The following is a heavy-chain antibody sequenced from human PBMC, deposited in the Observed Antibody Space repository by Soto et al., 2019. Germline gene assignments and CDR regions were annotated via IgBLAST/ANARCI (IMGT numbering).Heavy chain of an antibody. CDR1: GGTFSSYT. D-gene: IGHD2-15*01. J-gene: IGHJ4*02. V-gene: IGHV1-69*02. CDR2: IIPNLGIA. CDR3: ARGRYCSGGSCYPFDY. Sequence: SVKVSCKASGGTFSSYTISWVRQAPGQGLEWMGRIIPNLGIANYAQKFQGRVTITADKSTSTAYMELSSLRSEDTAVYYCARGRYCSGGSCYPFDYWGQGALVTVSS.